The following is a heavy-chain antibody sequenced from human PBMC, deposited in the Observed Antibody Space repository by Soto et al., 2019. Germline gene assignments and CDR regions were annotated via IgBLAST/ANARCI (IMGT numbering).Heavy chain of an antibody. J-gene: IGHJ6*02. CDR3: ARVDSSRGGYYGMDV. CDR2: IWYDGSNK. Sequence: PGGSLRLSCAASGFTFSSYWMSWVRQAPGKGLEWVAVIWYDGSNKYYADSVKGRFTISRDNSKNTLYLQMNSLRAEDTAVYYCARVDSSRGGYYGMDVWGQGTTVTVSS. D-gene: IGHD6-13*01. V-gene: IGHV3-33*08. CDR1: GFTFSSYW.